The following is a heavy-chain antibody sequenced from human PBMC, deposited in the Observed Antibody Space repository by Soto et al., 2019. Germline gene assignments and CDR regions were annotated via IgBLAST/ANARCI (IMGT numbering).Heavy chain of an antibody. CDR3: ASHYDFWGGYSGEFDY. CDR1: GFTFSSYG. J-gene: IGHJ4*02. D-gene: IGHD3-3*01. V-gene: IGHV3-33*01. CDR2: IWYDGSNK. Sequence: QVQLVESGGGVVQPGRSLRLSCAASGFTFSSYGMHWVRQAPGKGLEWVAVIWYDGSNKYYADSVKGRFTISRDNSKNTLYLQMNSLRAEDMAVYYCASHYDFWGGYSGEFDYWGQGTLVTVSS.